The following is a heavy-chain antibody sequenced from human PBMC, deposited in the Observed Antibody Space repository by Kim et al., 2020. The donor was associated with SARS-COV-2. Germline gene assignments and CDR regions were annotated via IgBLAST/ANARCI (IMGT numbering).Heavy chain of an antibody. J-gene: IGHJ4*02. D-gene: IGHD5-12*01. Sequence: SVKGRFTISRENVKNSLYLQMNGLTAGDTAVYYCARLFKEYSGYPFYFDYWGQGALVTVSS. CDR3: ARLFKEYSGYPFYFDY. V-gene: IGHV3-13*01.